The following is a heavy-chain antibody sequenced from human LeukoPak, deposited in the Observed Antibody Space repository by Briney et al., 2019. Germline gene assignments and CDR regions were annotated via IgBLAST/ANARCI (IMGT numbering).Heavy chain of an antibody. V-gene: IGHV3-30*02. J-gene: IGHJ6*04. Sequence: GGSLRLSCAASGSTFSSYGMHWVRQAPGKGLEWVAFIRYDGSNKYYADSVKGRFTISRDNSKNTLYLQMNSLRAEDTAVYYCAKDILTMVRGLDVWGKGTTVTVSS. CDR3: AKDILTMVRGLDV. CDR2: IRYDGSNK. CDR1: GSTFSSYG. D-gene: IGHD3-10*01.